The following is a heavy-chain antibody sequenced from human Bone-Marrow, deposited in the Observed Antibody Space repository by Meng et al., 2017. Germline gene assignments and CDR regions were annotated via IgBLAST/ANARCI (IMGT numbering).Heavy chain of an antibody. J-gene: IGHJ4*02. Sequence: LVEPWESLVLPGWPLRLSVFACGFTFNIFWKHWVRQAPGKGPMWVSRIKPDGTITDYADSVKGRFTISRDNANNTLYLQMNSLRAEDSAVYYCARFTPFDYWGPGTLVTVSS. CDR1: GFTFNIFW. CDR3: ARFTPFDY. V-gene: IGHV3-74*01. CDR2: IKPDGTIT.